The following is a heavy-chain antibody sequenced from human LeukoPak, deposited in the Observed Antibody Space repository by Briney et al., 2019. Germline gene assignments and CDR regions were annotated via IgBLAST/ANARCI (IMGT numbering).Heavy chain of an antibody. V-gene: IGHV3-21*01. CDR2: ISSSSSYI. J-gene: IGHJ6*04. D-gene: IGHD3-10*01. CDR3: ARDGNYYGSGSMFYV. CDR1: GFTFSSYS. Sequence: KSGGSLRLSCGASGFTFSSYSMHWVRQAPGKGLEWVSCISSSSSYIYYADSVKGRFTISRDNAKNSLYLQMNSLRAEDTAVYYCARDGNYYGSGSMFYVWGKGTTVTISS.